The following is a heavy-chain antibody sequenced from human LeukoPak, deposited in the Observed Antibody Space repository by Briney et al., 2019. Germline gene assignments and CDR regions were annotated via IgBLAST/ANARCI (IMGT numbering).Heavy chain of an antibody. J-gene: IGHJ4*02. CDR3: ARHSRNGYDAVGFHY. Sequence: PSETLSLTCTVSGGSISSYYWSWIRQPPGKGLEWIGYIYTSGSTNYNPSLKSRVTISVDTSKNQFSLKLSSVTAADTAVYYCARHSRNGYDAVGFHYWGQGALVTVSS. CDR2: IYTSGST. V-gene: IGHV4-4*09. D-gene: IGHD5-12*01. CDR1: GGSISSYY.